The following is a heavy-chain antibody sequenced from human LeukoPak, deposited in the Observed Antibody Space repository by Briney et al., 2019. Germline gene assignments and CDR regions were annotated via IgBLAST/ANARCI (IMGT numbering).Heavy chain of an antibody. CDR1: GGSISNYY. CDR3: ARDRAWNYFDY. D-gene: IGHD3-3*01. Sequence: PSETLSLTCTVSGGSISNYYWSWIRQPPGKGLEWIGYIYYSGSTNYNPSLKSRVTISVDTSKNQFSLKLSSVTAADTAVYYCARDRAWNYFDYWGQGTLVTVSS. CDR2: IYYSGST. J-gene: IGHJ4*02. V-gene: IGHV4-59*01.